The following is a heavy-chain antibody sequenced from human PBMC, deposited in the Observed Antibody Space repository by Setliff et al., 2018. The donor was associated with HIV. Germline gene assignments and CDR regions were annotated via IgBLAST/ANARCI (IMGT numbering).Heavy chain of an antibody. CDR2: IYYSGNT. D-gene: IGHD2-2*01. CDR1: GGSIRRSDYS. Sequence: PSETLSLTCNVSGGSIRRSDYSWGWIRQPPGKGLEWIGNIYYSGNTYYNPSLKSRVIISVDTSRNQFSLKLSSVTAADTAMYYCVRDGTQCSRTTCINWVDPRGQGTLVTVSS. CDR3: VRDGTQCSRTTCINWVDP. V-gene: IGHV4-39*07. J-gene: IGHJ5*02.